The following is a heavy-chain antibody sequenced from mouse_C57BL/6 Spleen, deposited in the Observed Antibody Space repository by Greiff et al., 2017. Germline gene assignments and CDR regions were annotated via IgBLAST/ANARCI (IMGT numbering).Heavy chain of an antibody. Sequence: QVQLQQPGAELVRPGSSVKLSCKASGYTFTSYWMHWVKQRPIQGLEWIGNIDPSDSENHYNQKFKDKATLTVDKSSSTAYMQLSSLTSEDSAVYYCARVYYDYDEDWYFDVWGTGTTVTVSS. CDR1: GYTFTSYW. D-gene: IGHD2-4*01. CDR2: IDPSDSEN. V-gene: IGHV1-52*01. CDR3: ARVYYDYDEDWYFDV. J-gene: IGHJ1*03.